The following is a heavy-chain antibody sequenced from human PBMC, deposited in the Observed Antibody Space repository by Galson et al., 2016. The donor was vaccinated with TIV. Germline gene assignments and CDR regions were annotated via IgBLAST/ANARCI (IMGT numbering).Heavy chain of an antibody. CDR3: ARDMGHLDP. D-gene: IGHD3-10*01. J-gene: IGHJ5*02. CDR2: ISAYDGHT. CDR1: GYTFINYG. Sequence: SVKVSCKASGYTFINYGITWVRQAPGQGLEWMGWISAYDGHTNYALKFQGRVTMTTDTATRTAYMDLRSLTSDDAAVYYCARDMGHLDPWGQGTLVTGSS. V-gene: IGHV1-18*01.